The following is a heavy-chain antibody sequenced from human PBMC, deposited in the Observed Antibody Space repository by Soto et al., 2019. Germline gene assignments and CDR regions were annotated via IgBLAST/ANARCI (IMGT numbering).Heavy chain of an antibody. D-gene: IGHD6-19*01. V-gene: IGHV3-7*01. CDR3: VRESGVAADC. Sequence: GGSLRLSCAASGFTFSTYWMSWVRQAPGKGLEWVANIKQDGSEKYYVDSVKGRFTISRDNTKNSLYLQMNSLRAEDTAVYFCVRESGVAADCWGQGTLVTVSS. CDR2: IKQDGSEK. CDR1: GFTFSTYW. J-gene: IGHJ4*02.